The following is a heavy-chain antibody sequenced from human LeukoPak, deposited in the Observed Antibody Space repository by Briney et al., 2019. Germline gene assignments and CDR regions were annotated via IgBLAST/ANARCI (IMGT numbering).Heavy chain of an antibody. J-gene: IGHJ4*02. D-gene: IGHD1-26*01. CDR2: INPSGGST. CDR1: GYTFTSYY. V-gene: IGHV1-46*01. Sequence: ASVKVSCKASGYTFTSYYMHWVRQAPGQGLEWMGIINPSGGSTSYAQKFQGRVTMTRDTSTSTVYMGLSSLRSEDTAVYYCARDLPRGAVDYWGQGTLVTVSS. CDR3: ARDLPRGAVDY.